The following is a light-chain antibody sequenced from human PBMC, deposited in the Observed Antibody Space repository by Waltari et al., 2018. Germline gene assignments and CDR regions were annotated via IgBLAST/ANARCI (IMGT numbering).Light chain of an antibody. CDR2: RNSDGSH. CDR1: SGHSNYA. Sequence: QLVLTPSPSASASLAATVTPTRPLSSGHSNYAIAWHQQQPEKGPRYLMKRNSDGSHSKGDGIPDRFSGSSSGAERYLTISSLQSEDEADYYWQTWGTGIRVFGGGTKLTVL. V-gene: IGLV4-69*01. CDR3: QTWGTGIRV. J-gene: IGLJ2*01.